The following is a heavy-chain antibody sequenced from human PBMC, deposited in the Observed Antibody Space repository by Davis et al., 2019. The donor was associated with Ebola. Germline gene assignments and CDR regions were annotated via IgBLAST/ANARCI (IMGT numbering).Heavy chain of an antibody. CDR1: GGSFSGYY. CDR2: IYYSGST. CDR3: ARLPGLQLWSGMDV. J-gene: IGHJ6*02. V-gene: IGHV4-59*08. Sequence: SETLSLTCAVYGGSFSGYYWSWIRQLPGKGLEWIGYIYYSGSTNYNPSLKSRVTISVDTAKNQFSLKLSSVTAADTAVYYCARLPGLQLWSGMDVWGQGTTVTVSS. D-gene: IGHD5-18*01.